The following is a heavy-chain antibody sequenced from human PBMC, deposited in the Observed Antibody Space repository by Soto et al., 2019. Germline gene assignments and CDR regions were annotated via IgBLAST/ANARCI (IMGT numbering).Heavy chain of an antibody. CDR1: GFTFSSYS. D-gene: IGHD6-13*01. Sequence: EVQLVESGGGLVKPGGSLRLSCAASGFTFSSYSMNWVRQAPGKGLEWVSSISSSSSYIYYADSVKGRFTISRDNAKNSLYLQMNSLRAEDTAVYYCASPGPIAAAGTKDYWGQGTLVTVSS. V-gene: IGHV3-21*01. J-gene: IGHJ4*02. CDR3: ASPGPIAAAGTKDY. CDR2: ISSSSSYI.